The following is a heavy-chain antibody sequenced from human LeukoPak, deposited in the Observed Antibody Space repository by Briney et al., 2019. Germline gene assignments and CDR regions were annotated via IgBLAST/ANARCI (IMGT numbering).Heavy chain of an antibody. CDR2: IYHSGST. D-gene: IGHD3-3*01. J-gene: IGHJ3*02. V-gene: IGHV4-38-2*01. Sequence: SETLSLTCAVSGYSISSGYYWGWIRQPPGKGLEWIGSIYHSGSTYYNPSLKSRVTISVDTSKNQLSLKLSSVTAADTAVYYCAKRYYEANAFDIWGQGTMVTVSS. CDR3: AKRYYEANAFDI. CDR1: GYSISSGYY.